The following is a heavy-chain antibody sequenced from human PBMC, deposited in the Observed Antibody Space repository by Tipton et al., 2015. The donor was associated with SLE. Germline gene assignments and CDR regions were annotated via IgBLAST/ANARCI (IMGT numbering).Heavy chain of an antibody. V-gene: IGHV3-23*01. J-gene: IGHJ4*02. CDR3: ARVRGGDGLRDYFVY. CDR1: GFTFSNYA. CDR2: ISTSAGYA. Sequence: SLRLSCAASGFTFSNYAMPWVRQAPGKGLEWVSTISTSAGYAYYADSVKGRFTISRDNSNNTLYLQMNSLRAGDPAVCYCARVRGGDGLRDYFVYWGQGTLLTV. D-gene: IGHD2-21*01.